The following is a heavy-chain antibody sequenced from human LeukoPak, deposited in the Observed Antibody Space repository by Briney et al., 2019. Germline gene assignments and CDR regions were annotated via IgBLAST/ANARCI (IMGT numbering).Heavy chain of an antibody. V-gene: IGHV1-69*13. J-gene: IGHJ4*02. CDR2: IIPIFGTA. D-gene: IGHD2-2*01. CDR3: AREAGGYCSSTSCSIDY. CDR1: GGTXSSYA. Sequence: ASVKVSCKASGGTXSSYAISGVRQAPGQGLEWMGGIIPIFGTANYAQKFQGRVTITADESTSTAYMELSSLRSEDTAVYYCAREAGGYCSSTSCSIDYWGQGTLVTVSS.